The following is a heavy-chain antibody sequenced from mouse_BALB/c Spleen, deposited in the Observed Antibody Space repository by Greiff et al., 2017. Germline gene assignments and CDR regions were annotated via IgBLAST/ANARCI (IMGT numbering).Heavy chain of an antibody. V-gene: IGHV1-5*01. D-gene: IGHD1-1*02. CDR3: TRWYPMDY. Sequence: EVQLQQSGTVLARPGASVKMSCKASGYTFTSYWMHWVKQRPGQGLEWIGAIYPGNSDTSYNQKFKGKAKLTAVTSTSTAYMELSSLTNEDSAVYYCTRWYPMDYWGQGTSVTVSS. CDR1: GYTFTSYW. J-gene: IGHJ4*01. CDR2: IYPGNSDT.